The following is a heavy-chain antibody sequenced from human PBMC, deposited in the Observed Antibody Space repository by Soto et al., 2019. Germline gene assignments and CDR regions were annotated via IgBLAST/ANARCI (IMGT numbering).Heavy chain of an antibody. J-gene: IGHJ4*02. CDR1: GGSFSGYY. V-gene: IGHV4-34*01. Sequence: SETLSLTCAVYGGSFSGYYWSWIRQPPGKGLEWIGEINHSGSTNYNPSLKSRVTISVDTSKNQFSLKLSSVTAADTAVYYCARGSSGWHRPYYFDYWGQGTLVTVSS. CDR2: INHSGST. D-gene: IGHD6-19*01. CDR3: ARGSSGWHRPYYFDY.